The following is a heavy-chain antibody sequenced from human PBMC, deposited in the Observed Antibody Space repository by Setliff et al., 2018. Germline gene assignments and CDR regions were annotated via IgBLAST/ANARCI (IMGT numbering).Heavy chain of an antibody. J-gene: IGHJ4*02. V-gene: IGHV1-8*01. CDR3: ARGVGAVGDY. D-gene: IGHD1-26*01. CDR1: GYIFTNHD. Sequence: EASVKVSCKASGYIFTNHDINWVRQAPGQGLEWMGWMSPDSDRKASAQKFQGRVTMTRNNSISTFYMELSSLRSDDTAVYYCARGVGAVGDYWGQGTLVTVS. CDR2: MSPDSDRK.